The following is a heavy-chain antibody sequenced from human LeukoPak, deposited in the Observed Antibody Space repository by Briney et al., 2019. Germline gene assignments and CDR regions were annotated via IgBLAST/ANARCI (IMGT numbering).Heavy chain of an antibody. V-gene: IGHV1-2*02. Sequence: GASVKVSCKASGYTFTGYYIHWVRQAPGQGLEWMGWINPNSGGTNYAQKFQGRVTMTRDTSISTAYMELSRLRSDDTAVYYCARDIGSGYYDSSGRNNAFDIWGQGTMVTVSS. J-gene: IGHJ3*02. CDR3: ARDIGSGYYDSSGRNNAFDI. D-gene: IGHD3-22*01. CDR1: GYTFTGYY. CDR2: INPNSGGT.